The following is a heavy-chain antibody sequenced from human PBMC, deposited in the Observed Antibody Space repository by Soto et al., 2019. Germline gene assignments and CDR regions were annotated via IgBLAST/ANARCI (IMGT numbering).Heavy chain of an antibody. CDR1: GFTFSSYS. V-gene: IGHV3-21*01. Sequence: GGSLRLSCGASGFTFSSYSMNWVRQAPGKGLEWVSSISSSSSYIYYADSVKGRFTISRDNAKNSLYLQMNSLRAEDTAVSYCARDWRSGWHHGMDVWGQGTTVTVSS. J-gene: IGHJ6*02. CDR3: ARDWRSGWHHGMDV. CDR2: ISSSSSYI. D-gene: IGHD6-19*01.